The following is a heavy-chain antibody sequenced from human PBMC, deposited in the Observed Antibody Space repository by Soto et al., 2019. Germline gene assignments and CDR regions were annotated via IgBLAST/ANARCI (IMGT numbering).Heavy chain of an antibody. D-gene: IGHD5-18*01. Sequence: QVQLVESGGGVVQPGRSLRLSCAASGFTFSSYGMHWVRQAPGKGLEWVAVISYDGSNKYYADSVKGRFTISRDNSKNTLYLQMNSLRAEDTAVYYCVSRYGSIHFDYWGQGTLVTVSS. CDR2: ISYDGSNK. CDR1: GFTFSSYG. CDR3: VSRYGSIHFDY. J-gene: IGHJ4*02. V-gene: IGHV3-30*03.